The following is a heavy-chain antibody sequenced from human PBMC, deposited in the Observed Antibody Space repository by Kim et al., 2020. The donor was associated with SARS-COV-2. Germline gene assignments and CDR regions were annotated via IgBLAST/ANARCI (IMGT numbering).Heavy chain of an antibody. V-gene: IGHV5-51*01. Sequence: YRPSFQGQLTISADKSISTAYLQWSSLKASDTAMYYCARFASSPPGREDYWGQGTLVTVSS. J-gene: IGHJ4*02. CDR3: ARFASSPPGREDY. D-gene: IGHD1-26*01.